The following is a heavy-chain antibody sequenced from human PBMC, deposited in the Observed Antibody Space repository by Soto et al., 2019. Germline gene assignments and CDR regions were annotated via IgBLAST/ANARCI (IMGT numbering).Heavy chain of an antibody. D-gene: IGHD4-17*01. J-gene: IGHJ3*02. CDR3: ARGLRRLAFDI. V-gene: IGHV3-48*01. CDR1: GFTFSSYS. CDR2: ISSSSSTI. Sequence: GGSLRLSCAASGFTFSSYSMNWVRQAPGKGLEWVSYISSSSSTIYYADSVKGRFTISRDNAKNSLYLQMNSLRAEDTAVYYCARGLRRLAFDIWGQGTMVTVSS.